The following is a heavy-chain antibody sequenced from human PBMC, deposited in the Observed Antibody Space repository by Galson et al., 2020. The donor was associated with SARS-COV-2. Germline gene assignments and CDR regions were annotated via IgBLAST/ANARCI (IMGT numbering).Heavy chain of an antibody. J-gene: IGHJ4*02. V-gene: IGHV4-34*01. CDR1: GGSFSGYY. CDR2: INHSGST. Sequence: SETLSLTCAVYGGSFSGYYWSWIRQPPGKGLEWIGEINHSGSTNYNPSLKSRVTISVDTSKNQFSLNLSSVTAADTAVYYCARGSRGLLWFGELNINGPFDYWGQGTLVTVSS. CDR3: ARGSRGLLWFGELNINGPFDY. D-gene: IGHD3-10*01.